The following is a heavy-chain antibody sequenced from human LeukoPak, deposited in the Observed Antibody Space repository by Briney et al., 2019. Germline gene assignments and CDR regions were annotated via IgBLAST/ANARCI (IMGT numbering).Heavy chain of an antibody. D-gene: IGHD3-22*01. CDR2: INHSGST. V-gene: IGHV4-34*01. J-gene: IGHJ4*02. CDR3: ASSHYYDSSGYYW. Sequence: SETLSLTCTVSGGSISGYYWSWIRQPPGKGLEWIGEINHSGSTNYNPSLKSRVTISVDTSKNQFSLKLSSVTAADTAVYYCASSHYYDSSGYYWWGQGTLVTVSS. CDR1: GGSISGYY.